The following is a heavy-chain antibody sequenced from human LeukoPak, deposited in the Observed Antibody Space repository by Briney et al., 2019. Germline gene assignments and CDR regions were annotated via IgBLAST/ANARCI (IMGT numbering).Heavy chain of an antibody. CDR1: GYSISSGYY. CDR2: VYHSGRT. J-gene: IGHJ4*02. D-gene: IGHD5-24*01. Sequence: PSETLSLTCTVSGYSISSGYYWGWIRQPPGKGLEWIGNVYHSGRTYDNPSLKSRVTISVDTSKNQFSLKLSSVTAADTAVYYCARSKDGYKPLYYFDYWGQGTLVTVSS. V-gene: IGHV4-38-2*02. CDR3: ARSKDGYKPLYYFDY.